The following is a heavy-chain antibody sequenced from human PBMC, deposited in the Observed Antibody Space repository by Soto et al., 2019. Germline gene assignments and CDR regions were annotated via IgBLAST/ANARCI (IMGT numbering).Heavy chain of an antibody. J-gene: IGHJ4*02. D-gene: IGHD1-26*01. V-gene: IGHV4-59*01. CDR2: IYYSGST. CDR1: GGSISSYY. CDR3: ARYSGSYLGYFDY. Sequence: PSETLSLTCTVSGGSISSYYWGWIRQPPGKGLEWIGYIYYSGSTNYNPSLKSRVTISVDTSKNQFSLKLSSVTAADTAVYYCARYSGSYLGYFDYWGQGTLVTVSS.